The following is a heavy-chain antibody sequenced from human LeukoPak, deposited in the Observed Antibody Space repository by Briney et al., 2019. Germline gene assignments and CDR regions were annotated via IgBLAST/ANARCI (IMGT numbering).Heavy chain of an antibody. Sequence: PSETLSLTCTVSGGSISGYYWSWIRQPAGKGLEWIRRVYTSGSTNYNPSLKSRVTMSIDTSKKQFSLKLRSVTAADTAVYYCARGGYGDPFDYWGQGTLVTVSS. D-gene: IGHD4-17*01. J-gene: IGHJ4*02. CDR1: GGSISGYY. CDR2: VYTSGST. V-gene: IGHV4-4*07. CDR3: ARGGYGDPFDY.